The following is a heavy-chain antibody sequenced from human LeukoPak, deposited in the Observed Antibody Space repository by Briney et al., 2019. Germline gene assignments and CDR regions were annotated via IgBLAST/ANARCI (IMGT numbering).Heavy chain of an antibody. J-gene: IGHJ4*02. D-gene: IGHD4-11*01. V-gene: IGHV1-18*01. CDR1: GYTFTSYG. Sequence: GASVKVSCKASGYTFTSYGISWVRQAPGQGLEWMGWISAYNGNTNYAQKLQGRVTMTRDMSTSTVYMELSSLRSEDTAVYYCARDRVRTTVTTGGYYFDYWGQGTLVTVSS. CDR2: ISAYNGNT. CDR3: ARDRVRTTVTTGGYYFDY.